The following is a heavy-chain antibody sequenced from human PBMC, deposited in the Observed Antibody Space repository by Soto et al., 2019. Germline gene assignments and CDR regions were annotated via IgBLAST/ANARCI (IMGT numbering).Heavy chain of an antibody. CDR1: GITFRNFG. J-gene: IGHJ4*02. CDR2: ISSDGSDK. Sequence: ESGGGVVQPGRSPRLYCAASGITFRNFGMHWVRQAPGKGLEWVAAISSDGSDKYYSDSVKGRFTISRDNSKNTLFLQMNSLRVEDTAVYYCAKGSEVARQELDYWGQGTLVTVSS. CDR3: AKGSEVARQELDY. D-gene: IGHD2-15*01. V-gene: IGHV3-30*18.